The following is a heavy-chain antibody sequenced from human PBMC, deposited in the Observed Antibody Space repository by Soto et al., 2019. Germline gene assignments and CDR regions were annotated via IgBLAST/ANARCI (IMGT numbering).Heavy chain of an antibody. CDR2: ISYDGSNK. V-gene: IGHV3-30*18. D-gene: IGHD3-10*01. CDR1: GFTFSSYW. CDR3: AKDFGSGSYPHDY. Sequence: GGSLRLSCAASGFTFSSYWMSWVRQAPGKGLEWVAVISYDGSNKYYADPVKGRFTISRDNSKNTLYLQMNSLRAEDTAVYYCAKDFGSGSYPHDYWGQGTLVTVSS. J-gene: IGHJ4*02.